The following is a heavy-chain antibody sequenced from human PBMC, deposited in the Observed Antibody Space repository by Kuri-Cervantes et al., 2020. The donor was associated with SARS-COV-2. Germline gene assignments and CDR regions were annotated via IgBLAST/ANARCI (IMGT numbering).Heavy chain of an antibody. J-gene: IGHJ3*02. CDR3: ARDALYYDILTGLSSNAFDI. CDR2: ISSSDSYI. CDR1: GFTFSSYS. V-gene: IGHV3-21*01. D-gene: IGHD3-9*01. Sequence: GESLKISCAASGFTFSSYSMNWVRQAPGKGLEWVSSISSSDSYIYYADSVKGRFTISRDNAKNSLYLQMNSLRAEDTAVYYCARDALYYDILTGLSSNAFDIWGQGTMVTVAS.